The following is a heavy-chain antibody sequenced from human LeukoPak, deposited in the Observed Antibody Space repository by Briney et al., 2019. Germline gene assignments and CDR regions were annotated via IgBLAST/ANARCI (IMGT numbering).Heavy chain of an antibody. V-gene: IGHV1-3*01. CDR3: AGMVLGDHGPFDY. CDR2: INAGNGNT. D-gene: IGHD2-8*02. J-gene: IGHJ4*02. Sequence: ASVKVSCKASGYTFTSYAMHWVRQAPGQRLEWMGWINAGNGNTKYSQKFQGRVTITRDTSASTAYMELSSLRSEDTAVYYCAGMVLGDHGPFDYWGQGTLVTVSS. CDR1: GYTFTSYA.